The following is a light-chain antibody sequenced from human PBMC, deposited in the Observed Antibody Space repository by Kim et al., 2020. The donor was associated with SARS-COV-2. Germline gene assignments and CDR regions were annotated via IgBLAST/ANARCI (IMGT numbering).Light chain of an antibody. CDR1: QSVSSY. V-gene: IGKV3-11*01. J-gene: IGKJ1*01. CDR2: DAS. Sequence: EIVLTQSPATLSLSPGERATLSCRASQSVSSYLAWYRQKPGQAPRLLIYDASNRATGIPARFSGSGSGTDFTLTISSLEPEDFAVYYCQQRSYWPRTFGQGTKVDIK. CDR3: QQRSYWPRT.